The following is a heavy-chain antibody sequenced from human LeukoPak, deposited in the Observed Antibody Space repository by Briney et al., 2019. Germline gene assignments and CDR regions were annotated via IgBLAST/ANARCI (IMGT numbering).Heavy chain of an antibody. Sequence: GASVKVSCKASGYTFTSYGISWVRQAPGQGLEWMGWISAYNGNTNYAQKLQGRVTMTTDTSTSTAYMELRSLRSDDTAVYYCARDYGPELFPPSPYYYYGMDVWGQGTTVTVSS. J-gene: IGHJ6*02. CDR1: GYTFTSYG. V-gene: IGHV1-18*01. CDR3: ARDYGPELFPPSPYYYYGMDV. CDR2: ISAYNGNT. D-gene: IGHD1-7*01.